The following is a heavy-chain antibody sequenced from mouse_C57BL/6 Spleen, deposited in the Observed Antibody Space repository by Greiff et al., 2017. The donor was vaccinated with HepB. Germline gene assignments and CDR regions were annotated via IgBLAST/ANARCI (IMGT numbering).Heavy chain of an antibody. D-gene: IGHD1-1*01. CDR2: IHPNSGST. CDR1: GYTFTSYW. Sequence: QVHVKQPGAELVKPGASVKLSCKASGYTFTSYWMHWVKQRPGQGLEWIGMIHPNSGSTNYNEKFKSKATLTVDKSSSTAYMQLSSLTSEDSAVYYCARYYYGSSWFAYWGQGTLVTVSA. J-gene: IGHJ3*01. CDR3: ARYYYGSSWFAY. V-gene: IGHV1-64*01.